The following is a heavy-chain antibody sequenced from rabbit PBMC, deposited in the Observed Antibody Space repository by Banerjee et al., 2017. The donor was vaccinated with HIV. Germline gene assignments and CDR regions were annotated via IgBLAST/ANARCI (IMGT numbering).Heavy chain of an antibody. Sequence: QSLEESGGDLVKPGASLTLSCKASGFDFSSYGVSWVRQAPGKGLEWIGYIDLVFGSTYYASWVNGRFTISSHNAQNTLYLQLNSLTAADTATYFCVRDLGYSGYYDSINLWGPGTLVTVS. CDR2: IDLVFGST. CDR3: VRDLGYSGYYDSINL. J-gene: IGHJ6*01. D-gene: IGHD1-1*01. CDR1: GFDFSSYG. V-gene: IGHV1S7*01.